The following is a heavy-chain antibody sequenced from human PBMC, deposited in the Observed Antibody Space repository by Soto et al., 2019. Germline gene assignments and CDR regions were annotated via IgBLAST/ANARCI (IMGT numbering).Heavy chain of an antibody. J-gene: IGHJ4*02. D-gene: IGHD6-13*01. Sequence: EVQLVESGGGLVQPGGSLRLSCAASGFTFSSYEMNWVRQAPGKGLEWVSYISSSGSTIYYADSVKGRFTISRDNAKNSLYLQMNSLRAEDTAVYYCARGRYSSSWYGHWGYFDYWGQGTLVTVSS. CDR3: ARGRYSSSWYGHWGYFDY. CDR1: GFTFSSYE. CDR2: ISSSGSTI. V-gene: IGHV3-48*03.